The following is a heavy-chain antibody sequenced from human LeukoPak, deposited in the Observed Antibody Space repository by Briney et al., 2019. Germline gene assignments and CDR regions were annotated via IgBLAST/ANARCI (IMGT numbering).Heavy chain of an antibody. CDR2: IRYDGSNK. J-gene: IGHJ4*02. CDR1: GFTFSSYG. V-gene: IGHV3-30*02. D-gene: IGHD3-22*01. CDR3: AKDVHYYDSSGYATIDY. Sequence: GGSLRLSCAASGFTFSSYGMHWVRQAPGKGLEWVAFIRYDGSNKYYADSVKGRFTISRDNSKNTLYLQMNSLRAEDTAVYCCAKDVHYYDSSGYATIDYWGQGTLVTVSS.